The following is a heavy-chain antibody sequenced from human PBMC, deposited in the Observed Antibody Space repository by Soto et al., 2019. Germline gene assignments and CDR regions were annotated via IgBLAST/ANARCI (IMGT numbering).Heavy chain of an antibody. CDR3: ARAGIVVVPAASDDAFDI. CDR1: GGTFSSYT. J-gene: IGHJ3*02. V-gene: IGHV1-69*02. D-gene: IGHD2-2*01. CDR2: IIPILGIA. Sequence: QVQLVQSGAEVKKPGSSVKVSCKASGGTFSSYTISWVRQAPGQGLEWMGRIIPILGIANYAQKFQGRVTITADKSTSTAYMELSSLRSEDTAVYYCARAGIVVVPAASDDAFDIWGQATMVTVSS.